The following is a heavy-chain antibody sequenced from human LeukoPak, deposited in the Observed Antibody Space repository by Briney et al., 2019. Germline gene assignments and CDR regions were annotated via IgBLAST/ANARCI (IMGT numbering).Heavy chain of an antibody. D-gene: IGHD6-13*01. Sequence: GASVKVSRKASGYTFTGYYIHWVRQAPGQGLEWMGWINPNSGGTHYAHKFQGRVTMTRDTSISTAYMELSRLRPDDTAVYYCARGSSSWYDVSASYFDYWGQGTLVTVSS. CDR2: INPNSGGT. J-gene: IGHJ4*02. CDR3: ARGSSSWYDVSASYFDY. CDR1: GYTFTGYY. V-gene: IGHV1-2*02.